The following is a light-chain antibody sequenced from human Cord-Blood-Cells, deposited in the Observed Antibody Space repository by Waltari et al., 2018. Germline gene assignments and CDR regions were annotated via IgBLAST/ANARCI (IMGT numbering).Light chain of an antibody. CDR1: QSVLYSSNNKNY. CDR3: QQYYSTRT. J-gene: IGKJ1*01. Sequence: DIVMTQSPDSLAVSLGERATINCKSSQSVLYSSNNKNYLAWYQQKPGQPPKLLMYWASTRESGVPDLFSGSGSGTDFTLTISSLQAEDVAVYYCQQYYSTRTFGQGTKVEIK. CDR2: WAS. V-gene: IGKV4-1*01.